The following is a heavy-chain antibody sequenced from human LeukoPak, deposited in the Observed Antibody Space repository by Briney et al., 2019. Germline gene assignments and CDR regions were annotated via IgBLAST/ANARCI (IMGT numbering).Heavy chain of an antibody. V-gene: IGHV4-34*01. CDR2: INHSGST. CDR3: ARAPYYYGSGSPYYFDY. Sequence: SETLSLTCAVYGGSFSGYYWSWIRQPPGKGLEWIGEINHSGSTYYNPSLKSRVTISVDRSKNQFSLKLSSVTAADTAVYYCARAPYYYGSGSPYYFDYWGQGTLVTVSS. CDR1: GGSFSGYY. D-gene: IGHD3-10*01. J-gene: IGHJ4*02.